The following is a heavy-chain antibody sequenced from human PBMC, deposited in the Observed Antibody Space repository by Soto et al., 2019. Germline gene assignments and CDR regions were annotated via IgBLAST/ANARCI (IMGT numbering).Heavy chain of an antibody. CDR2: IYYSGST. J-gene: IGHJ6*02. CDR1: GGSISSGDYY. Sequence: SETLSLTCTVSGGSISSGDYYWSWIRQPPGKGLEWIGYIYYSGSTYYNPSLKSRVTISVDTSKNQFSLKLSSVTAADTAVYYCARLARPYDSSGYYFDYWGQGTPYYYAMDVWGQGTTVTVSS. CDR3: ARLARPYDSSGYYFDYWGQGTPYYYAMDV. D-gene: IGHD3-22*01. V-gene: IGHV4-30-4*01.